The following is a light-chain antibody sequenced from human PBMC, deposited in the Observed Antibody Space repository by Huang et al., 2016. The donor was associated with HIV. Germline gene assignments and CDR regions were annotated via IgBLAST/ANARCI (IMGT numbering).Light chain of an antibody. V-gene: IGKV1-39*01. CDR1: QGVRTY. Sequence: DIQMTQSPSSLSASVGDRVTLSCRTSQGVRTYLNWYQRRPGSAPTLLIHSASNLHVSVPARFSASGSGTHFTLNITGLRPEDFAVYYCQQSFTTPYTFGQGTQL. J-gene: IGKJ2*01. CDR3: QQSFTTPYT. CDR2: SAS.